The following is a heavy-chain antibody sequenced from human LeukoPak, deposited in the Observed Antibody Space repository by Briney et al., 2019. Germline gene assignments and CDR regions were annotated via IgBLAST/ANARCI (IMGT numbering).Heavy chain of an antibody. CDR3: ARVGSTCDH. CDR2: IKQDGSEK. Sequence: GWSLRLSCAASGFTFSDYWMSWVRQAPGKGLEWVANIKQDGSEKHYVDSVKGRFTISRDNAKNSLYLQMNSLRAEDTAVYYCARVGSTCDHWGQGTLVTVSS. D-gene: IGHD2-15*01. J-gene: IGHJ4*02. CDR1: GFTFSDYW. V-gene: IGHV3-7*05.